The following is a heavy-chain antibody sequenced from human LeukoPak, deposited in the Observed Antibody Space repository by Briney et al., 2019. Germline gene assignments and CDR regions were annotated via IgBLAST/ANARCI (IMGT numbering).Heavy chain of an antibody. V-gene: IGHV4-39*07. Sequence: SETLSLTCTVSGGSISSSSYYWGWIRQPPGKGLEWIGSIYYSGSTYYNPSLKSRVTISVDTSKNQFSLKLSSVTAADTAVYYCARDSRIVGAKGKGDDYWGQGTLVTVSS. J-gene: IGHJ4*02. CDR1: GGSISSSSYY. D-gene: IGHD1-26*01. CDR3: ARDSRIVGAKGKGDDY. CDR2: IYYSGST.